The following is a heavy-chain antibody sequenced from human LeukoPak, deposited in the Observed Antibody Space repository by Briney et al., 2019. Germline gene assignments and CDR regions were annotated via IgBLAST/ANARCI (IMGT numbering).Heavy chain of an antibody. CDR3: ASVSLGRYTLDLYFDY. CDR2: INPNSGGT. J-gene: IGHJ4*02. D-gene: IGHD5-18*01. V-gene: IGHV1-2*02. CDR1: GSTFTGYY. Sequence: SSVKLCCSASGSTFTGYYMRWVREAPGQGLGWRGWINPNSGGTNYAQKFQGRVTMTRDTSISTTSMELSRLRSDDSAVYCGASVSLGRYTLDLYFDYWGQGTLVTVSS.